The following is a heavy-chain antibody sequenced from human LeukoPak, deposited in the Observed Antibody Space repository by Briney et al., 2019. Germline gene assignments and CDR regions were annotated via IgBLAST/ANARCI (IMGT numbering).Heavy chain of an antibody. J-gene: IGHJ4*02. V-gene: IGHV3-23*01. CDR2: ISGSGGST. Sequence: PGGSLRLSCAASGFTFSTYGMSWVRQAPGKGLVWVSAISGSGGSTYYADSVKGRFTISRDNSKNTLYLQMNSLRAEDTAVYYCAKDDYGDHQAFDYWGQGTLVTVSS. CDR1: GFTFSTYG. CDR3: AKDDYGDHQAFDY. D-gene: IGHD4-17*01.